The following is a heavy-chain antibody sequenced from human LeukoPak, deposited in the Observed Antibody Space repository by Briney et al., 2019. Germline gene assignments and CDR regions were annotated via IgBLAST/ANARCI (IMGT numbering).Heavy chain of an antibody. CDR1: GFTFSSYW. V-gene: IGHV3-74*01. D-gene: IGHD6-13*01. J-gene: IGHJ3*01. CDR3: SRGIAAAGP. Sequence: AGGSLRLSCAASGFTFSSYWMHWVRHAPGKGLVWVSRINSDGSSTSYADSVKGRFTISRVNAKNTLYLQMNSLRAEDTAVYYCSRGIAAAGPWGQGTMVTVSS. CDR2: INSDGSST.